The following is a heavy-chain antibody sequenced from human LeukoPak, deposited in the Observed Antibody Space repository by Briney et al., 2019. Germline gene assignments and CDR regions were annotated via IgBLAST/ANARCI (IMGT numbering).Heavy chain of an antibody. CDR1: GFTFSSYS. CDR2: ISSSSSYI. V-gene: IGHV3-21*01. J-gene: IGHJ5*02. CDR3: AREAVPDIVVVPAAIPGSWFDP. Sequence: GGSLRLSCAASGFTFSSYSMNWVRQAPGKGLEWVSSISSSSSYIYYADSVKGRFTISRDNAKNSLYLQMNSLRAEDTAVYYCAREAVPDIVVVPAAIPGSWFDPWGQGTLVTVSS. D-gene: IGHD2-2*02.